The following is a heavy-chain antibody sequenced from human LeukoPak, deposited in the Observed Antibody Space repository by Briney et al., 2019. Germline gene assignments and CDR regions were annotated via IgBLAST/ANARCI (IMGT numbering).Heavy chain of an antibody. Sequence: ASVKVSCKASGYTFTSYGISWVRQAPGQGLEWMGWISAYNGNTNYAQKLQGRVTMTEDTSTDTAYMELSSLRSEDTAVYYCATAHYDFWSGYYLDYWGQGTLVTVSS. D-gene: IGHD3-3*01. CDR2: ISAYNGNT. V-gene: IGHV1-18*01. CDR1: GYTFTSYG. CDR3: ATAHYDFWSGYYLDY. J-gene: IGHJ4*02.